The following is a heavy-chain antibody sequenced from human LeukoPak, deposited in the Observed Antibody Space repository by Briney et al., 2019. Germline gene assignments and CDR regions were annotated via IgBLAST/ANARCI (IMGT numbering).Heavy chain of an antibody. CDR2: ISSSSSYI. Sequence: GGSLRLSCAASGFTFSSYSMNWVRQAPGKGLEWVSSISSSSSYIYYADSVKGRFTISRDNAKNSLYLQMNSLRAEDTAVYYCAANGYCGSDCYYYFDYWGQGTLVTVSS. J-gene: IGHJ4*02. V-gene: IGHV3-21*04. CDR3: AANGYCGSDCYYYFDY. CDR1: GFTFSSYS. D-gene: IGHD2-21*02.